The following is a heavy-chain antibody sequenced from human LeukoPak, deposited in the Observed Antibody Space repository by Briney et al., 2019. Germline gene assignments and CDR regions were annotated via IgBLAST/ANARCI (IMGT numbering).Heavy chain of an antibody. Sequence: GGSLRLSCAASGFTFSSYSMNWVRQAPGKGREWGSSISSSSSYIYYADSVKGRFTISRDNAKNSLYLQMNSLRAEDTAVYYCAKEEGTGDAFDIWGQGTMVTVSS. D-gene: IGHD1-14*01. CDR3: AKEEGTGDAFDI. CDR1: GFTFSSYS. CDR2: ISSSSSYI. V-gene: IGHV3-21*01. J-gene: IGHJ3*02.